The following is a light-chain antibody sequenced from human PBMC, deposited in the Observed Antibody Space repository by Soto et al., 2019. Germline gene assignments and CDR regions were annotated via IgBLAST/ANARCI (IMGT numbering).Light chain of an antibody. CDR1: QSLRDNS. V-gene: IGKV3-20*01. Sequence: EIVLAQSPGTLSLSPGDRATLSCRASQSLRDNSLAWYQQKPGQAPGLLIYGASNRAVTVPSRFSGSGSGTDFTLTISELEPEDFAVYFCQQYGSSPWTFGQGTKVEV. CDR2: GAS. CDR3: QQYGSSPWT. J-gene: IGKJ1*01.